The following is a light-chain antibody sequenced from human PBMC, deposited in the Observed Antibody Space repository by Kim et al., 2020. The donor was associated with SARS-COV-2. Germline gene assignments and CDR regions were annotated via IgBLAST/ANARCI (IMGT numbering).Light chain of an antibody. CDR2: RAS. CDR3: QQYNSYSWT. V-gene: IGKV1-5*03. CDR1: QSISTL. Sequence: ASRGDRVTITCRASQSISTLLAWYQEKPGKAPKLLIYRASSLESGVPSRFSGSGSGTEFTLTISSLQPDDFATYYCQQYNSYSWTFGEGTKVDIK. J-gene: IGKJ1*01.